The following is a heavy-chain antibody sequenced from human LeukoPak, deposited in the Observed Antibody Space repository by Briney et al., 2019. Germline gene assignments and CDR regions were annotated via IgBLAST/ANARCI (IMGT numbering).Heavy chain of an antibody. V-gene: IGHV4-31*03. Sequence: SETLSLTCTVSGGSINNGGYYCSWIRQHPGKGLGWIGYIYYSGSSYYNPSLRSRVTISVDTSKNHFSLKLSSVTAADTAVYYCARVFRFRVVRGARGLDAFDIWGQGTMVTVSS. J-gene: IGHJ3*02. CDR1: GGSINNGGYY. D-gene: IGHD3-10*01. CDR3: ARVFRFRVVRGARGLDAFDI. CDR2: IYYSGSS.